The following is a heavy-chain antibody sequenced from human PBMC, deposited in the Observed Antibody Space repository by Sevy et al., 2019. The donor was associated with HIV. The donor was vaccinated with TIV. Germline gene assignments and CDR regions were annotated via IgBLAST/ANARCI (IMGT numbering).Heavy chain of an antibody. Sequence: SETLSLTCAVYGGSFSGYYWSWIRQPPGKGQEWIGEINHSGSTNYNPSLKSRVTISVDTSKNQFSLKLSSVTAADTAVYYCASPIPADGMDVWGQGTTVTVSS. D-gene: IGHD2-2*02. CDR3: ASPIPADGMDV. J-gene: IGHJ6*02. CDR1: GGSFSGYY. V-gene: IGHV4-34*01. CDR2: INHSGST.